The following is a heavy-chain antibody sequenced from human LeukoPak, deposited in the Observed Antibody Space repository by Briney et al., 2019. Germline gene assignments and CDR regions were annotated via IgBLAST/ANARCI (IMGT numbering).Heavy chain of an antibody. CDR1: GFTFSNYW. V-gene: IGHV3-7*02. Sequence: PGGSLRLSCAASGFTFSNYWMTWVRQAPGKGLEWVANMNQDGSERYYVDSVKGRFTISRDNAKKSLYLQMNSLRAEDTAVYYCARAGVPPATTTVDIWGQGTMVTVSS. CDR3: ARAGVPPATTTVDI. J-gene: IGHJ3*02. CDR2: MNQDGSER. D-gene: IGHD2-2*01.